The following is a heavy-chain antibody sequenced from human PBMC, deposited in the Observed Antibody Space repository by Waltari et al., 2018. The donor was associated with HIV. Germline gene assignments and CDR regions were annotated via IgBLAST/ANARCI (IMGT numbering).Heavy chain of an antibody. CDR2: IHPYTGVT. CDR3: ARGCIGDHCNGDHFHAMSV. V-gene: IGHV1-2*02. J-gene: IGHJ6*02. D-gene: IGHD2-15*01. CDR1: GFTFTSHY. Sequence: QVQLEQSGAEAKKPGASVKVSCKASGFTFTSHYLHWVRQAPGQGLEWMGWIHPYTGVTKYAPSFQDRVIMATETSLTSVYMELSSLESDDTAIYYCARGCIGDHCNGDHFHAMSVWGQGTMVTVSS.